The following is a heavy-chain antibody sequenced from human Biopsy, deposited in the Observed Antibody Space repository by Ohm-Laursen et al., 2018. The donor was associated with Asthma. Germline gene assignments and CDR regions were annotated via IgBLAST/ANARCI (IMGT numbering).Heavy chain of an antibody. V-gene: IGHV3-21*06. CDR3: ARTFHFWSPYHAEHYQL. CDR1: GFTFSHYN. D-gene: IGHD3-3*02. Sequence: SLRLSCAASGFTFSHYNMNWVRQAPGKGLEWVSSITDTSRYIKCADSVKGRFTISRDNAKNSLYLQMNSLRAEDTAVYYCARTFHFWSPYHAEHYQLWGQGTLVTVPS. J-gene: IGHJ1*01. CDR2: ITDTSRYI.